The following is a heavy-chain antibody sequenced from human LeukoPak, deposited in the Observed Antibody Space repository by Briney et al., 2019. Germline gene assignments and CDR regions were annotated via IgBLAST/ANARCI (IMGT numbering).Heavy chain of an antibody. CDR3: ARDSLPRVPIFGVARLDYYYMDV. CDR1: GFTVSSNY. V-gene: IGHV3-53*01. CDR2: IYSGGST. Sequence: PGGSLRLSCAASGFTVSSNYMSWVRQAPGKGLEWVSVIYSGGSTYYADSVKGRFTISRDNSKNTLYLQMNSLRAEDTAVYYCARDSLPRVPIFGVARLDYYYMDVWGKGTTVTVSS. J-gene: IGHJ6*03. D-gene: IGHD3-3*01.